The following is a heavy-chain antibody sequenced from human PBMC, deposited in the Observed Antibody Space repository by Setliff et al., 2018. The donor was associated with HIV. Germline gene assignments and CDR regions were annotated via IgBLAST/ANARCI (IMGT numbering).Heavy chain of an antibody. D-gene: IGHD3-10*01. CDR1: GVSITTYY. CDR3: ARHFPSISLFFGDPGPFDR. CDR2: IFNDGRT. V-gene: IGHV4-59*05. J-gene: IGHJ4*02. Sequence: SETLSLTCTVSGVSITTYYWSWIRQTPGKGLEWIGSIFNDGRTYYNPSLKSRVTIPMDTSTKQFSLKLTSVTAADTAVYFCARHFPSISLFFGDPGPFDRWGQGALVTVS.